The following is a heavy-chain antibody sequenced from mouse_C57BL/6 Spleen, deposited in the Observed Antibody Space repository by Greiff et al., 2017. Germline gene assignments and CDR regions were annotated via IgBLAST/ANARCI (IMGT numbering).Heavy chain of an antibody. D-gene: IGHD1-1*01. CDR1: GYTFTSYW. V-gene: IGHV1-74*01. Sequence: VQLQQPGAELVKPGASVKVSCKASGYTFTSYWMHWVKQRPGQGLEWIGRIHPSDSDTNSNQKFKGKATLTGDKSSSTAYMQLSSLTSEDSAVYYCAKYYHTKEGYWYFDVWGTGTMVTVS. J-gene: IGHJ1*03. CDR2: IHPSDSDT. CDR3: AKYYHTKEGYWYFDV.